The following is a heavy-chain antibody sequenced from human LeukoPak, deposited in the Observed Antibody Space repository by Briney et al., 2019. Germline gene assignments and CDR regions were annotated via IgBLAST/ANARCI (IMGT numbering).Heavy chain of an antibody. D-gene: IGHD3-9*01. CDR2: INPNSGGT. CDR3: ASVLAGYYGAFDY. J-gene: IGHJ4*02. V-gene: IGHV1-2*02. Sequence: ASVKVSCKASGYTFTGYYMHWVRQAPGQGLEWMGWINPNSGGTNYAQKFQGRVTMTRDTSISTAYMELSRLRSDDTAVYYCASVLAGYYGAFDYWGQGTLVTVSS. CDR1: GYTFTGYY.